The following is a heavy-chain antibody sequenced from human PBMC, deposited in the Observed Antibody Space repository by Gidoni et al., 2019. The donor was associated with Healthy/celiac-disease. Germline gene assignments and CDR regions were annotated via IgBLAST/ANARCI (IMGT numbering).Heavy chain of an antibody. CDR3: AWSGHQGAFDI. V-gene: IGHV4-59*11. D-gene: IGHD3-3*01. Sequence: QVQLQESGPGRVKPSETLSLTCTVDGGSSSSHYWSWIRQPPGKGLAWIGYIEYGGSTNYTPSLKGRVTISLYTSKNQFSLNRSSVTAADTAVYYCAWSGHQGAFDIWGQGTMVTVSS. CDR1: GGSSSSHY. J-gene: IGHJ3*02. CDR2: IEYGGST.